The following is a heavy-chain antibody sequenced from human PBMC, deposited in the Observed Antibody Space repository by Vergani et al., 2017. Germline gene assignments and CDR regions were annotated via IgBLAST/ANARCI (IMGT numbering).Heavy chain of an antibody. Sequence: EVQLLESGGGLVQPGGSLRLSCAPLGFTFNSYAMSWVPQAPGKGREWGSAISGSGGSTYYADFVKGRFTISRDNSKNTLYQQMNSLRPEDTAVYYCAKDVSSSSVRPLAYWGQGTLVTVSS. D-gene: IGHD6-6*01. J-gene: IGHJ4*02. CDR1: GFTFNSYA. CDR3: AKDVSSSSVRPLAY. CDR2: ISGSGGST. V-gene: IGHV3-23*01.